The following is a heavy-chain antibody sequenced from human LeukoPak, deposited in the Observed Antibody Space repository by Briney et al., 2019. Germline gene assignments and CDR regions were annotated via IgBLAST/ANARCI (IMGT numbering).Heavy chain of an antibody. CDR3: AKRPRGNYLDPFDY. J-gene: IGHJ4*02. V-gene: IGHV3-23*01. CDR2: ISGSGGST. CDR1: GFTFSSYS. D-gene: IGHD3-10*01. Sequence: GGSLRLSCAASGFTFSSYSMNWVRQAPGKGLEWVSGISGSGGSTYYADSVKGRFTISRDNSKNRLYLQMNSLRAEDTAVYYCAKRPRGNYLDPFDYWGQGTLVTVSS.